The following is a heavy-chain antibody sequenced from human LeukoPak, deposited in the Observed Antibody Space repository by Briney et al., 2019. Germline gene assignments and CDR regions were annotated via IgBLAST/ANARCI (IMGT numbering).Heavy chain of an antibody. V-gene: IGHV1-46*01. D-gene: IGHD1-20*01. CDR3: AVWEYNWNDVGY. Sequence: GASVKVSCKASGYTFTSYYMHWVRQAPGQGLEWMGIINPSGGSTSYAQKFQGRVTMTRNTSISTAYMELSSLRSEDTAVYYCAVWEYNWNDVGYWGQGTLVTVSS. J-gene: IGHJ4*02. CDR2: INPSGGST. CDR1: GYTFTSYY.